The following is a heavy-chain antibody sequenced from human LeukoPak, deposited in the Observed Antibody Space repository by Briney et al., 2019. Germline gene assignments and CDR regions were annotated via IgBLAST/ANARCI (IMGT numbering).Heavy chain of an antibody. V-gene: IGHV4-59*08. CDR3: ARHEGSGSGTKPFDY. CDR2: VYFSGSN. CDR1: GVTINSYY. D-gene: IGHD3-10*01. Sequence: SETLSLTCTVSGVTINSYYWSWLRQPPGKQLEWIGFVYFSGSNIYKPSLRSRLTISVDSSTNHISLLQNTVTAAAAAVYYCARHEGSGSGTKPFDYWGQGISATVSS. J-gene: IGHJ4*02.